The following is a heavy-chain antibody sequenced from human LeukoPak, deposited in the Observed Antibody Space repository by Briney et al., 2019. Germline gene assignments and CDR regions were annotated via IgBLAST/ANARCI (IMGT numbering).Heavy chain of an antibody. CDR1: GYTFTSYD. J-gene: IGHJ3*02. V-gene: IGHV1-8*01. Sequence: VASVKVSFKASGYTFTSYDINWVRQATGQGLEWTGWMNPNSGNTGYAQKFQGRVTMTRNTSISTAYMELSSLRSEDTAVYYCARYSVLRYFDDDAFDIWGQGTMVTVSS. CDR2: MNPNSGNT. CDR3: ARYSVLRYFDDDAFDI. D-gene: IGHD3-9*01.